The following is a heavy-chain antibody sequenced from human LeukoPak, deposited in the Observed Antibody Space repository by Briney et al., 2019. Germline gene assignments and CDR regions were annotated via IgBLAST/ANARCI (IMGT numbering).Heavy chain of an antibody. V-gene: IGHV1-18*01. CDR1: GYTFTSYG. CDR2: ISAYNGNT. CDR3: ARRPYSGSYFDY. J-gene: IGHJ4*02. Sequence: VASVKDSCKASGYTFTSYGISWVRQAPGQGLEWMGWISAYNGNTNYAQKLQGRVTMTTDTSTSTAYMELRSLRSDDTAVYYCARRPYSGSYFDYWGQGTLVTVSS. D-gene: IGHD1-26*01.